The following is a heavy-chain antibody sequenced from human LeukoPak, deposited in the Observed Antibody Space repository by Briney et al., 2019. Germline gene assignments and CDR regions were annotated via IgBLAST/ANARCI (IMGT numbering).Heavy chain of an antibody. CDR2: ITSRGEST. D-gene: IGHD3-22*01. Sequence: GSLRLSCAASEFTFSIYAMSWVRQAPGKGLQWVSSITSRGESTWYVDSVKGRFTITRDNSENTLYLQMHSLRAEDTAVYYCARGRPNYYGSDGHYYRRDGDYWGRGPWSASPQ. CDR3: ARGRPNYYGSDGHYYRRDGDY. V-gene: IGHV3-23*01. CDR1: EFTFSIYA. J-gene: IGHJ4*02.